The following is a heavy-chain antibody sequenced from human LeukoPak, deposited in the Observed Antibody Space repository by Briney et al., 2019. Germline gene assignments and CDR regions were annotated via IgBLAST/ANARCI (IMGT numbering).Heavy chain of an antibody. CDR1: GFSVSSNY. J-gene: IGHJ4*02. Sequence: GGSLRLSCVASGFSVSSNYMTWVRQAPGKGLEWVSVIYSGGSTYYADSVKGRFTISRDTSKNTLSLQMNSLRAEDTAVYYCARHDSRGYYSFDCWGQGTLVTVSS. CDR3: ARHDSRGYYSFDC. CDR2: IYSGGST. D-gene: IGHD3-22*01. V-gene: IGHV3-53*01.